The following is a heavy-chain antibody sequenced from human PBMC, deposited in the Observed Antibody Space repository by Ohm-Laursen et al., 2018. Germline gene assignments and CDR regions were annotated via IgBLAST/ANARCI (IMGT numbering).Heavy chain of an antibody. D-gene: IGHD3-22*01. CDR2: ISDDGSNK. J-gene: IGHJ5*02. V-gene: IGHV3-30*03. CDR3: ARGYYYDPSDCFDP. CDR1: GFTFSSYA. Sequence: SLRLSCSASGFTFSSYAMHWVRQAPGKGLEWVAIISDDGSNKYYADSVRGRFSISRDNSKNTLYLQMSSLRAEDTAVYYCARGYYYDPSDCFDPWGQGTLVTVSS.